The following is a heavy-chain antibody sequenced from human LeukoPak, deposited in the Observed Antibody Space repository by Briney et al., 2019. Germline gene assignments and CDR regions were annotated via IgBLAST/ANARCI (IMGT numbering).Heavy chain of an antibody. CDR2: FGGDRVA. CDR1: GFPFSNNA. V-gene: IGHV3-23*01. Sequence: GGSLRLSCAASGFPFSNNAMSWVRQAPGKGLEWVSAFGGDRVAHYADSVKGRFTISKDDSKNTLYLKMNSLRAEDTGVYYCTEGLLPLAFGYRGQGVLVTVSS. CDR3: TEGLLPLAFGY. J-gene: IGHJ4*02.